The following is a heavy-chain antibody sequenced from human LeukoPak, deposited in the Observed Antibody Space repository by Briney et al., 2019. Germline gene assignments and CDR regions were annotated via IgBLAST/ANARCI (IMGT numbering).Heavy chain of an antibody. CDR2: ISAGGDYT. CDR3: AKSTTYGGTYFDY. D-gene: IGHD4-17*01. V-gene: IGHV3-23*01. Sequence: GGSLRLSCAAAGFMFNKFAMSWVRQAPGKGLKWVSGISAGGDYTYHADSVKGRFTISRDNSKNTVYLQMNSLRAEDTAVYYCAKSTTYGGTYFDYWGQGTLVTVSS. CDR1: GFMFNKFA. J-gene: IGHJ4*02.